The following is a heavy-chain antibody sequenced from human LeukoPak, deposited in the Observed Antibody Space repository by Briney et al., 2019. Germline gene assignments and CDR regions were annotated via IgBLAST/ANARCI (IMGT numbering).Heavy chain of an antibody. J-gene: IGHJ6*02. V-gene: IGHV3-66*01. CDR3: ARSYSNHLFGMDV. CDR2: IYSGGST. D-gene: IGHD4-11*01. CDR1: GFTVSSYY. Sequence: GGSLRLSCAASGFTVSSYYMTWVRQAPGKGLEWVSVIYSGGSTYYADSVKGRVAISRDNSKNTVFLQMNSVRAEDTAVYYCARSYSNHLFGMDVWGQGTAVTVSS.